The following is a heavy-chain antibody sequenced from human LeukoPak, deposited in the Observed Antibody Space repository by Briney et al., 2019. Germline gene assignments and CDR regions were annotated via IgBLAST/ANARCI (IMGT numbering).Heavy chain of an antibody. CDR1: GGSLSSYY. CDR3: ARDLRGSSCYDY. Sequence: SETLSPTCTVSGGSLSSYYWSWIRQPPGKGLEWIGYIYYSGSTSYNPSLKSRVTISVDTSKNQCSLKLSSVTAADTALYYCARDLRGSSCYDYWGQGALVTVSS. CDR2: IYYSGST. V-gene: IGHV4-59*01. D-gene: IGHD2-2*01. J-gene: IGHJ4*02.